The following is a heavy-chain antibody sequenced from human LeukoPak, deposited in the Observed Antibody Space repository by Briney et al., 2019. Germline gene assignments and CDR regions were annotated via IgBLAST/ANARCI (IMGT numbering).Heavy chain of an antibody. CDR1: GFTFSSYT. J-gene: IGHJ4*02. D-gene: IGHD2-8*01. V-gene: IGHV3-64D*09. CDR3: VKDKWIDH. CDR2: ININGGRT. Sequence: GGSLRLSCSVSGFTFSSYTMHWVRQAPGKGLEYVSSININGGRTYYADSVKGRFTIPRDNSKNTLYLQMSSLRPEDTAVYYCVKDKWIDHWGQGTLVTVSS.